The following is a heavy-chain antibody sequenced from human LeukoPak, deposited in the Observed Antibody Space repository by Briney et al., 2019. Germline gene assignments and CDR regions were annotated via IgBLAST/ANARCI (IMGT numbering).Heavy chain of an antibody. CDR3: ARYCSSTSCYGAFDI. CDR1: GFTFSSYA. J-gene: IGHJ3*02. D-gene: IGHD2-2*01. Sequence: GGSLRLSCAASGFTFSSYAMHWVRQAPGKGLEWVAVISYDGGNKYYADSVKGRFTISRDNSKNTLYLQMNSLRAEDTAVYYCARYCSSTSCYGAFDIWGQGTMVTVSS. CDR2: ISYDGGNK. V-gene: IGHV3-30-3*01.